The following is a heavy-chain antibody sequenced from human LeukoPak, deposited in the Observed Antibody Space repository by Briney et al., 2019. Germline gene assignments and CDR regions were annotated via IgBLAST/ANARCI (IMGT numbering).Heavy chain of an antibody. J-gene: IGHJ4*02. CDR2: IWRGGNYK. CDR1: GFNFETHA. CDR3: VTDPPSRGWAFWT. Sequence: GGCLRLSCSASGFNFETHAMHWVRQAPGKGLEWVAMIWRGGNYKFYADSVKGRISISRDDSRSAMYLQMDSLRGEDAAVYYWVTDPPSRGWAFWTRGQGALVTVSS. V-gene: IGHV3-33*01. D-gene: IGHD6-19*01.